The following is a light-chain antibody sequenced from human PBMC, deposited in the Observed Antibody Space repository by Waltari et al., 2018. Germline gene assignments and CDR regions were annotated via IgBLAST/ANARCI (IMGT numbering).Light chain of an antibody. Sequence: QAVLTQPASLSSSPGASVILTCTFRSGINVATFKIYWYQQSPGSPPRFLLKCRSDSTEQRGSGVPSRFSVSKDSSANAALLLISGLQSEDEADYYCMILYNDAVVFGGGTKLTVL. CDR1: SGINVATFK. J-gene: IGLJ2*01. CDR3: MILYNDAVV. V-gene: IGLV5-45*01. CDR2: CRSDSTE.